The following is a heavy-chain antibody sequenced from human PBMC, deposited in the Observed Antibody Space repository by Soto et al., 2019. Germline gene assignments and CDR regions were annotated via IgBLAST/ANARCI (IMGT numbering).Heavy chain of an antibody. CDR3: ARPAATVIFYSGMDV. D-gene: IGHD4-17*01. CDR1: GSTFSDYA. Sequence: SLRLSCAASGSTFSDYAMHWVRQAPGKGLEWVAIISFDGSNEHYADSVQGRFTISRDNSENTLYLQMNSLRADDTAVYYCARPAATVIFYSGMDVWGQGTTDTVSS. J-gene: IGHJ6*02. CDR2: ISFDGSNE. V-gene: IGHV3-30-3*01.